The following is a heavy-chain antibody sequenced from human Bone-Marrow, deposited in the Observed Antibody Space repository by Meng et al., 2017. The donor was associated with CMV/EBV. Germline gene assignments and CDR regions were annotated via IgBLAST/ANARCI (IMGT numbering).Heavy chain of an antibody. CDR2: IYYSGST. J-gene: IGHJ3*02. V-gene: IGHV4-39*01. D-gene: IGHD2-2*01. CDR3: ARRGAIVVVPAARWAFDI. Sequence: ETLSLTCTVSGGSISSSSYYWGWIRQPPGKGLEWIGSIYYSGSTYYNPSLKSRVTISVDTSKNQFSLKLSSVTAADTAVYYCARRGAIVVVPAARWAFDIWGQGTMVTVSS. CDR1: GGSISSSSYY.